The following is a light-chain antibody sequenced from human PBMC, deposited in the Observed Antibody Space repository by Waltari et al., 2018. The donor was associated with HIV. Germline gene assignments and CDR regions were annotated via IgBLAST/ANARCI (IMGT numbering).Light chain of an antibody. Sequence: QSALTQPASVSGSPGQSITISCTGTSSDVGNNNHVSWYQQHPGKAPKFIIYDVSNRPSGVSNRFSGSKSGNTASLTISGLQAEDEADYFCSSYTSSSTVVFGGG. CDR2: DVS. V-gene: IGLV2-14*01. CDR1: SSDVGNNNH. CDR3: SSYTSSSTVV. J-gene: IGLJ2*01.